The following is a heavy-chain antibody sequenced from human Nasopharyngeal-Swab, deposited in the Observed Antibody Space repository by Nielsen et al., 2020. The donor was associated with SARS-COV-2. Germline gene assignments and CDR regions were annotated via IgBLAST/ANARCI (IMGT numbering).Heavy chain of an antibody. Sequence: SETLSLTCTVSGGSISNYYWSWIRQPPGKGLEWIGYIYYSGSTNYNPSLKSRVTISVDTSKNQFSLKLSSVTAADTAVYYCAILFSCGYPPNFDYWGQGTLVTVSS. D-gene: IGHD5-18*01. J-gene: IGHJ4*02. CDR1: GGSISNYY. CDR3: AILFSCGYPPNFDY. V-gene: IGHV4-59*08. CDR2: IYYSGST.